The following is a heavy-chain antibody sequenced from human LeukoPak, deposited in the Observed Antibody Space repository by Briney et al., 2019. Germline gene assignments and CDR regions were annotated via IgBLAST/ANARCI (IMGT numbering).Heavy chain of an antibody. V-gene: IGHV4-30-2*01. Sequence: SQTLSLTCAVSGGSISSGGYSWSWIRQPPGKGLEWIGYIYHSGSTYYNPSLKSRATISVDRSKNQFSLKLSSVTAADTAVYYCARAQGTARRPKSYYFDYWGQGTLVTVSS. CDR1: GGSISSGGYS. D-gene: IGHD3-10*01. CDR2: IYHSGST. CDR3: ARAQGTARRPKSYYFDY. J-gene: IGHJ4*02.